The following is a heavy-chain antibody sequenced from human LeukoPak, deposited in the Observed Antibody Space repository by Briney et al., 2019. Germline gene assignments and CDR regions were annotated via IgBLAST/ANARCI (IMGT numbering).Heavy chain of an antibody. Sequence: SSETLSLTCTVSGGSISSYYWSWVRQPPGKGREWIGYVSYSGSTDYNPSLKSRVIISIDTPKNQFSLRLSSVTAADTAVYYCARENDRYGRIDYWGQGPQVTVSS. J-gene: IGHJ4*02. V-gene: IGHV4-59*01. D-gene: IGHD5-18*01. CDR3: ARENDRYGRIDY. CDR2: VSYSGST. CDR1: GGSISSYY.